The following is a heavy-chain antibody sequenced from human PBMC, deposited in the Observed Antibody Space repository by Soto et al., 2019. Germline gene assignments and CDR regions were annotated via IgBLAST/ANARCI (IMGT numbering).Heavy chain of an antibody. CDR2: MYNTGST. V-gene: IGHV4-59*01. CDR1: GGSISGYY. D-gene: IGHD2-21*02. CDR3: ARDLWGYCGTDCYPLDV. J-gene: IGHJ6*02. Sequence: SETLSLTCTVSGGSISGYYWSWIRQPPGKGLEWIGYMYNTGSTVYNPSSKSRVTISVDTSKNQSSLKLNSVTAADTAVYYCARDLWGYCGTDCYPLDVWGQGTTVT.